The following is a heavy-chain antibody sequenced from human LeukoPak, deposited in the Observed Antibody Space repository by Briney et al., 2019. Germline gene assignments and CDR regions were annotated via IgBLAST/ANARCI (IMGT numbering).Heavy chain of an antibody. Sequence: GASVKVSCKTSGYTFTGYYMHWVRQAPGQGLEWMGSVDPNTGDTNYPQNFQGRVTMTRDTSISTAYMELRSLRYDNTAVYYCARGGWGSSPYFDYWGQGTLVTVSS. D-gene: IGHD6-6*01. CDR3: ARGGWGSSPYFDY. J-gene: IGHJ4*02. CDR2: VDPNTGDT. V-gene: IGHV1-2*02. CDR1: GYTFTGYY.